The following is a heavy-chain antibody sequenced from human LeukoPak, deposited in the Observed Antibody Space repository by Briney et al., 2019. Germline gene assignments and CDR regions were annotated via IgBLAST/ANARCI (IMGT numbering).Heavy chain of an antibody. D-gene: IGHD6-13*01. Sequence: PSETLSLTCTVSGGSISSYYWSWIRQPPGKGLEWIGYIYYSGSTNYNPSLKSRVTISVDTSKNQFSLKLSSVTAADTAVYYCARARGAAAIPLGYYYDMDVWGKGTTVTVSS. CDR3: ARARGAAAIPLGYYYDMDV. J-gene: IGHJ6*04. CDR2: IYYSGST. V-gene: IGHV4-59*01. CDR1: GGSISSYY.